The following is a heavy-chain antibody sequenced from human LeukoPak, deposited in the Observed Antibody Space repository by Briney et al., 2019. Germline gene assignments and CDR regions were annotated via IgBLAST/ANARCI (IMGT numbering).Heavy chain of an antibody. V-gene: IGHV4-30-2*01. CDR3: AIAYGDLIPYFDY. CDR2: IYHSGST. J-gene: IGHJ4*02. CDR1: GDSISSGGYS. Sequence: SQTLSLTCAVSGDSISSGGYSWSWIRQPPGKGLEWIGYIYHSGSTNYNPSLKSRVTISVDTSKNQFSLKLSSVTAADTAVFYCAIAYGDLIPYFDYWGQGTLVTVSS. D-gene: IGHD2-21*01.